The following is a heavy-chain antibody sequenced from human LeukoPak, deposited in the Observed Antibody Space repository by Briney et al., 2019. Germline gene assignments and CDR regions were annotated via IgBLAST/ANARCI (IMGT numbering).Heavy chain of an antibody. J-gene: IGHJ4*02. D-gene: IGHD4-17*01. Sequence: GGSLRLSCAASGFTFSTYGMHWVRRAPGKGLEWVAFIRNDENNKYYADSVKGRFTISRDNSKSTLYLQMNSLRAEDTAVYYCAKDGDYGDYYDSGFDYWGQGTLVTVSS. CDR1: GFTFSTYG. CDR2: IRNDENNK. V-gene: IGHV3-30*02. CDR3: AKDGDYGDYYDSGFDY.